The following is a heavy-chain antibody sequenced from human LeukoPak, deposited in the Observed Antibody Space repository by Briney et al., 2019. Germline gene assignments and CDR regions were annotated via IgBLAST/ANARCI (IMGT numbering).Heavy chain of an antibody. CDR2: ISSSGSTI. CDR3: ARDSRYNYDTSGRGAYYFDY. V-gene: IGHV3-48*02. Sequence: GGGLRLSCAASGVTFSSYIMNWVRQAPGKGLGGVSYISSSGSTIYYADSLKGGFTISRDNAKNSLFLQMNSLRDEDTAVYYCARDSRYNYDTSGRGAYYFDYWGQGTLVTVSS. D-gene: IGHD3-22*01. J-gene: IGHJ4*02. CDR1: GVTFSSYI.